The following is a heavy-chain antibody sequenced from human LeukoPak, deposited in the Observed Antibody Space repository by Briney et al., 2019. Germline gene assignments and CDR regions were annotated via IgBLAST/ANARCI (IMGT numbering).Heavy chain of an antibody. J-gene: IGHJ5*02. Sequence: SETLSLTCTVSGDSVSNDRYYWTWIRQSPGKGLEWIAYIRYSGHTNYNPSLDTRVTISLDASKNQLSLRLYSVTAADTAMYYCARYNWNTWFDPWGQGALVTVSS. CDR1: GDSVSNDRYY. CDR2: IRYSGHT. D-gene: IGHD1-1*01. V-gene: IGHV4-61*01. CDR3: ARYNWNTWFDP.